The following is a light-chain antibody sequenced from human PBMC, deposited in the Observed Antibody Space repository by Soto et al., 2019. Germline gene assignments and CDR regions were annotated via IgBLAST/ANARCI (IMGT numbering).Light chain of an antibody. J-gene: IGLJ1*01. CDR2: EVS. V-gene: IGLV2-8*01. Sequence: SALTQPPSASGSPGQSVTISCTGTSSDVGGYNYVSWYQQHPGKAPKLMIYEVSERPSGVPDRFSGSKSSNTASLTVSGLKAEDEADYYCSSYAGRNNSVFRAGTQIT. CDR3: SSYAGRNNSV. CDR1: SSDVGGYNY.